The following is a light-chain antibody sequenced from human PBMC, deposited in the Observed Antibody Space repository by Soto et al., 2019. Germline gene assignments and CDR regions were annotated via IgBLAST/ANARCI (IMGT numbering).Light chain of an antibody. CDR1: QSVSSY. CDR3: QQRSNWPPVYP. J-gene: IGKJ2*01. V-gene: IGKV3-11*01. CDR2: DAS. Sequence: EIVLTQSPATLSLSPGERATLSCRASQSVSSYLDWYQQKPGQAPRLLIYDASNRATGIPARFSGSGSGTDFTLTISSLEPEDFAVYYCQQRSNWPPVYPFGQGTKLEIK.